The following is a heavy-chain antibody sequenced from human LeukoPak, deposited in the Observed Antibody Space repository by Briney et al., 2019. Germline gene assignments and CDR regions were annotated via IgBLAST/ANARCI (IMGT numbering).Heavy chain of an antibody. V-gene: IGHV3-30*18. CDR1: GFTFSSYG. Sequence: QTGGSLRLSCAASGFTFSSYGMHWVRQAPGKGLEWVAVISYDGSNKYYADSVKGRFTISRDNSKNTLYLQMNSLRAEDTAVYYCAKTRGADYGVLYFDYWGQGILVTVSS. J-gene: IGHJ4*02. CDR3: AKTRGADYGVLYFDY. D-gene: IGHD4-17*01. CDR2: ISYDGSNK.